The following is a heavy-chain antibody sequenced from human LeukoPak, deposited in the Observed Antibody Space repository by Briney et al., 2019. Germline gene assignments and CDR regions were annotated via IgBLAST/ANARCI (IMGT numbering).Heavy chain of an antibody. Sequence: GGSLRLSCAGSGFTFSEYFMHWVRQAPGKGLEYLSVISYNGEETYYANSVKGRFTISRDNSKNMLYLQMGSLRAEDTAIYFCARDPSVGGFSGSELDLWGQGTLVTVSS. D-gene: IGHD3-16*01. CDR3: ARDPSVGGFSGSELDL. V-gene: IGHV3-64*01. J-gene: IGHJ5*02. CDR1: GFTFSEYF. CDR2: ISYNGEET.